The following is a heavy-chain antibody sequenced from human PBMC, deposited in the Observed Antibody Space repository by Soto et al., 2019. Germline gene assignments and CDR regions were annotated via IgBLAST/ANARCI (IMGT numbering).Heavy chain of an antibody. J-gene: IGHJ4*02. CDR2: IYYSGST. D-gene: IGHD3-22*01. V-gene: IGHV4-59*08. Sequence: PSETLSLTCTVSGGSISSYYWSWIRQPPGKGLEWIGYIYYSGSTNYNPSLKSRVTISVDTSKNQFSLKLSSVTAADTAVYYCARLPYPYYYDSSGNRGADDWGQGTLVTVSS. CDR3: ARLPYPYYYDSSGNRGADD. CDR1: GGSISSYY.